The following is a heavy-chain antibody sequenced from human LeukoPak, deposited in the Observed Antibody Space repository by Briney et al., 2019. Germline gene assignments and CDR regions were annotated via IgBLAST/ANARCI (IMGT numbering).Heavy chain of an antibody. Sequence: GGSLRLSCAASGFIFTNYAMSWVRQAPGKGLEWISAASGSDTGTYHADSVRGRFTISRDTSKNTLYLQMNSLRAEDMAVYYCARRRDSGSLQHFDYWGQGTLVTVSS. J-gene: IGHJ4*02. CDR1: GFIFTNYA. D-gene: IGHD1-26*01. CDR3: ARRRDSGSLQHFDY. CDR2: ASGSDTGT. V-gene: IGHV3-23*01.